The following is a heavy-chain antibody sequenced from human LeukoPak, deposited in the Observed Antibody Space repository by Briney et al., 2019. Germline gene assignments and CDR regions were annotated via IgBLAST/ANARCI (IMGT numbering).Heavy chain of an antibody. V-gene: IGHV4-34*01. CDR1: SGSFRGYY. Sequence: PSETLSLTCALSSGSFRGYYWSWIRQSPGKGLEWIGEMSPSGSTKYNPSLKSRVSISEDTSKNLLFLKLTSVTAADTAEYFCVRVRHDPLEYYYYIDVWGTGTTVAVSS. D-gene: IGHD3-3*01. J-gene: IGHJ6*03. CDR2: MSPSGST. CDR3: VRVRHDPLEYYYYIDV.